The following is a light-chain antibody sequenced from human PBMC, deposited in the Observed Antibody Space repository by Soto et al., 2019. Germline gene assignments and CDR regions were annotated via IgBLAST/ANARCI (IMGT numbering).Light chain of an antibody. V-gene: IGKV3-20*01. CDR2: GAS. J-gene: IGKJ1*01. CDR1: QSVSSSY. Sequence: EIVLTQSPGTLSLSPGERATLSCRASQSVSSSYLAWYQQKPGQAPRLLIYGASSRATGIPDRFSGSGSGTDFTLTMSRLEPEDFAVYYCQQYGSSPRTFGQGTKVEI. CDR3: QQYGSSPRT.